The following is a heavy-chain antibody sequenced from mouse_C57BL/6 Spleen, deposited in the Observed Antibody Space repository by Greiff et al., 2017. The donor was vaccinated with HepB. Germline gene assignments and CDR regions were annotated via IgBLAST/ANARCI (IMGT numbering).Heavy chain of an antibody. CDR3: AGYGKYAMDY. CDR2: ISSGGSYT. D-gene: IGHD2-1*01. Sequence: EVQLVESGGDLVKPGGSLKLSCAASGFTFSSYGMSWVRQTPDKRLEWVATISSGGSYTYYPDSVKGRFTISRDNAKNTLYLQMSSLKSEDTAMYYCAGYGKYAMDYWGQGTSVTVSS. J-gene: IGHJ4*01. V-gene: IGHV5-6*01. CDR1: GFTFSSYG.